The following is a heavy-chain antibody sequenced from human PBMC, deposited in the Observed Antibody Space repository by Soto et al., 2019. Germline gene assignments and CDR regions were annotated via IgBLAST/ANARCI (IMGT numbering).Heavy chain of an antibody. Sequence: QVQLVESGGGLVKPGGSLRLSCVASGFTFSDHYMTWIRQAPGKGLEWLSYISTSSSYTNYADSVKGRFTISRDNAMNSLYLQMNSLRAEDTAVYYCARLRLTGHFDYWGQGTLVTVSS. CDR3: ARLRLTGHFDY. J-gene: IGHJ4*02. V-gene: IGHV3-11*05. CDR2: ISTSSSYT. CDR1: GFTFSDHY.